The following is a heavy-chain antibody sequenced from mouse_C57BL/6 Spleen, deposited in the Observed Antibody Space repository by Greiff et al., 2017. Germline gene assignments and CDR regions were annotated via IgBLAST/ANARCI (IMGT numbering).Heavy chain of an antibody. V-gene: IGHV5-6*02. Sequence: DVKLVESGGDLVKLGGSLKLSCAASGFTFSSYGMSWVRQTPDKRLEWVATISSGGSYTYYPDSVKGRFTISRDNAKNTLYLQMSSLKSEDTAMYYCARHEDYDYPWFAYWGQGTLVTVSA. CDR1: GFTFSSYG. CDR3: ARHEDYDYPWFAY. D-gene: IGHD2-4*01. CDR2: ISSGGSYT. J-gene: IGHJ3*01.